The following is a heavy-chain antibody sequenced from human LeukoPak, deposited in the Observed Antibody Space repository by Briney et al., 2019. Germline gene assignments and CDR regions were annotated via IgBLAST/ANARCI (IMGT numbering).Heavy chain of an antibody. CDR2: IYPGDSDT. V-gene: IGHV5-51*01. CDR1: GYSFTSYW. D-gene: IGHD3-10*01. Sequence: GESLQISCQGSGYSFTSYWIGWVRQLPGKGLEWMGIIYPGDSDTRYSPSFQGQVTISADKSISTAYLQWSSLKASDTAIYYCARLHGPAGPVDYWGQGTLVTVSS. CDR3: ARLHGPAGPVDY. J-gene: IGHJ4*02.